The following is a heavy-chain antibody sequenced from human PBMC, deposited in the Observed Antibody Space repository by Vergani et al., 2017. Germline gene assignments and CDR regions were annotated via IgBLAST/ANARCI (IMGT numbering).Heavy chain of an antibody. CDR1: GYTFTSYG. J-gene: IGHJ6*02. CDR3: ARDPDTRQLVPFYYYGMDV. D-gene: IGHD6-13*01. V-gene: IGHV1-18*04. Sequence: QVQLVQSGAEVKKPGASVKVSCKASGYTFTSYGISWVRQAPGQGLEWMGWISAYNGNTNYAQKLQGRVTMTTDTSTGTAYMELRSLRSDDTAVYYCARDPDTRQLVPFYYYGMDVWGQGTTVTVSS. CDR2: ISAYNGNT.